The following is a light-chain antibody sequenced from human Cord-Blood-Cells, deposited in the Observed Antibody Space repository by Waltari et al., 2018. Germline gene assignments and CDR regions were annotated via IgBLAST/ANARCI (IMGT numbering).Light chain of an antibody. V-gene: IGLV2-11*01. CDR1: SSDVGGYNY. J-gene: IGLJ3*02. Sequence: QSALTQPRSVSGSPGQSVTISCTGTSSDVGGYNYVSWYQQHPGKAPKLMIYDVSKRPSGVPDRCSGSKSGNTAALTRSGLQAEDEADYYCCSYAGSYTWVFGGGTKLTVL. CDR2: DVS. CDR3: CSYAGSYTWV.